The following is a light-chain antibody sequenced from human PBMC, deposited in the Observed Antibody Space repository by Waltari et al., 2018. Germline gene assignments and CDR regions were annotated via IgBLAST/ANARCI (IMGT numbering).Light chain of an antibody. V-gene: IGKV1-39*01. CDR2: AAS. J-gene: IGKJ2*01. CDR1: HTLTTY. CDR3: QQSKEVPFT. Sequence: DIQLTQSPSYLSASVGDRVTITCRASHTLTTYFNWYQQRPGTAPKFLIYAASNLETGVPSRFSGGGSGTDFTLTISGLQPDDFATYYCQQSKEVPFTFGQGTKLEIK.